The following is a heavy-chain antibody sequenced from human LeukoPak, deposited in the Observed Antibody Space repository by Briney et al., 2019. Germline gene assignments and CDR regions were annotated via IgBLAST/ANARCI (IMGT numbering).Heavy chain of an antibody. CDR3: AKPSRRSGYTFDY. V-gene: IGHV3-21*01. J-gene: IGHJ4*02. CDR2: ISSSSSYI. D-gene: IGHD3-3*01. CDR1: GFTFSSYN. Sequence: GGSLRLSCAASGFTFSSYNMNWVRQAPGKGLEWVSSISSSSSYIYYADSVKGRFTISRDNAKNSLYLQINSLRAEDTAVYYCAKPSRRSGYTFDYWGQGTLVTVSS.